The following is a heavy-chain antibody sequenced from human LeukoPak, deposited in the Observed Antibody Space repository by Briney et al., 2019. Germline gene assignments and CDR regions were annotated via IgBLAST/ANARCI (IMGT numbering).Heavy chain of an antibody. CDR3: ARGGPTVRALSSLDP. D-gene: IGHD4-17*01. V-gene: IGHV4-59*01. J-gene: IGHJ5*02. Sequence: PSETLSLTCNVSGGSMRSYYWNWIRKSPGEGLQWLGHIFYSGTTNYNPSLESRVTISVDTSRNHFSLHLTSVTTADTAVYYCARGGPTVRALSSLDPWGQGTLVTVSS. CDR1: GGSMRSYY. CDR2: IFYSGTT.